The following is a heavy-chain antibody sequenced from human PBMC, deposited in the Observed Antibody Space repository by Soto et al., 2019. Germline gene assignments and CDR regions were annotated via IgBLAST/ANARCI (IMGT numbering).Heavy chain of an antibody. D-gene: IGHD3-22*01. V-gene: IGHV1-69*01. J-gene: IGHJ6*02. CDR3: ARSGRGITTIVVAIGLSDYYYGMDV. CDR2: IIAIFGAA. Sequence: QVQLVQSGAEVKKPGSSVKVSCKASGGTFSSYALSWVRQAPGQGLAWLGGIIAIFGAANYAQKFQGRVTITADESTSTAYMELSSLRSEDTAVYYCARSGRGITTIVVAIGLSDYYYGMDVWGQGTTVTVSS. CDR1: GGTFSSYA.